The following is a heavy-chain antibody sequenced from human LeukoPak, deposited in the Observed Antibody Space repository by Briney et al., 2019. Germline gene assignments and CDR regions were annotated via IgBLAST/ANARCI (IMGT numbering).Heavy chain of an antibody. V-gene: IGHV3-48*02. J-gene: IGHJ2*01. CDR1: GFTFSSYS. D-gene: IGHD3-3*01. CDR3: ARDSGYDFWSGYYIDWYFDL. Sequence: GGSLRLSCAASGFTFSSYSMNWVRQAPGKGLEWVSYISSSSSTIYYADSVKGRFTISRDNAKNSLYLQMNSLRDEDTAVYYCARDSGYDFWSGYYIDWYFDLWGQGTLVTVSS. CDR2: ISSSSSTI.